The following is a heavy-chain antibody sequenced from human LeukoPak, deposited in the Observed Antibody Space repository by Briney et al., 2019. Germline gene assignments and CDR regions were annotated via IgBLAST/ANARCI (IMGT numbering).Heavy chain of an antibody. V-gene: IGHV3-30*04. J-gene: IGHJ4*02. CDR1: GFTFSSYA. Sequence: GGSLRLSCAASGFTFSSYAMHWVRQAPGKGLEWVAVISYGGSNKKYADSVKGRFTISRDNSKNTLYLQMNSLRAEDTAVYYCAKGGYSSSWYWDYWGQGTLVTVSS. CDR3: AKGGYSSSWYWDY. CDR2: ISYGGSNK. D-gene: IGHD6-13*01.